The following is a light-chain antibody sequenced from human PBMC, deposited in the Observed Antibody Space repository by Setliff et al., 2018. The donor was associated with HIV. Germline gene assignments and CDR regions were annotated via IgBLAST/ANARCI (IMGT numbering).Light chain of an antibody. CDR1: SSDIGSYNL. Sequence: ALTQPASVSGSPGQSITISCTGTSSDIGSYNLVSWYQQHPGKVPKLKIYEVIKRPSGVSNRFSGSKSGNTASLTISGLQAGDEADYYCCSYAGSSYVFGTGTKVTVL. CDR3: CSYAGSSYV. CDR2: EVI. V-gene: IGLV2-23*02. J-gene: IGLJ1*01.